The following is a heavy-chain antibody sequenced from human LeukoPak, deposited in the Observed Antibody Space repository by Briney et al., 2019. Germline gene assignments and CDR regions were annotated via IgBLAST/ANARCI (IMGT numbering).Heavy chain of an antibody. J-gene: IGHJ6*03. D-gene: IGHD3-16*01. Sequence: SETLSLTCAVYGGSFIGYYWSWIRQPPGKGLEWIGEINHSGSTNYNPSLKSRVPLSVDPSKNQFSLKLSSVTAAATAVYYCASSFWMPDRSWGSYYYYMDVWGKGTTVTVSS. CDR2: INHSGST. V-gene: IGHV4-34*01. CDR3: ASSFWMPDRSWGSYYYYMDV. CDR1: GGSFIGYY.